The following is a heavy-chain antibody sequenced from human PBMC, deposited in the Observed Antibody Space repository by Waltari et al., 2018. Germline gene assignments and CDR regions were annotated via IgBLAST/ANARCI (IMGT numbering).Heavy chain of an antibody. CDR3: ASIVGXXGEYFQH. Sequence: QVQLXXSGGGVVQPGGSLRLXCXASGFTFSSXGMXWXRQXPGKGLEWVAFIRYDGSNKYYADSVKGRFTISRXNSKNTLYLQMNSXXAEDTAVXXCASIVGXXGEYFQHWGQGTXVXXSX. J-gene: IGHJ1*01. V-gene: IGHV3-30*02. D-gene: IGHD1-26*01. CDR2: IRYDGSNK. CDR1: GFTFSSXG.